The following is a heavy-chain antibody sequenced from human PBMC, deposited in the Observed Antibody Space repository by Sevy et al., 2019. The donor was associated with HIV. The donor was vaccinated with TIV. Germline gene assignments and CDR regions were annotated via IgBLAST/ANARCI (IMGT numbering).Heavy chain of an antibody. CDR3: VGPRGWLIN. Sequence: GGSPRLSCVTSGFTFSNYAMHWVRQAPGKGLEWVADISYDGRNKYYADSVKGRFTISRDNSKNTLYLQMSSLRLDDTAMYYCVGPRGWLINWGQGTLVTVSS. D-gene: IGHD3-22*01. CDR1: GFTFSNYA. J-gene: IGHJ4*02. V-gene: IGHV3-30*04. CDR2: ISYDGRNK.